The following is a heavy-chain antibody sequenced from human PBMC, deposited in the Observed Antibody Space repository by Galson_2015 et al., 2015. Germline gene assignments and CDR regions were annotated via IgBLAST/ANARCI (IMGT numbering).Heavy chain of an antibody. CDR2: MNPNSGNT. J-gene: IGHJ4*02. D-gene: IGHD2-15*01. V-gene: IGHV1-8*01. Sequence: SVKVSCKASGYTFTSYDINWVRQATGQGLEWMGWMNPNSGNTGYAQKLQGRVTMTTDTSTSTAYMELRSLRSDDTAVCYCARVGQLLQKYFDYWGQGTLVTV. CDR1: GYTFTSYD. CDR3: ARVGQLLQKYFDY.